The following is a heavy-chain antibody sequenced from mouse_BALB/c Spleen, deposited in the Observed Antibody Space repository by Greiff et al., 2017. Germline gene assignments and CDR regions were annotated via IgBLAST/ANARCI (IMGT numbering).Heavy chain of an antibody. D-gene: IGHD1-1*01. J-gene: IGHJ3*01. Sequence: VHLVESGPGLVAPSQSLSITCTVSGFSLTGYGVNWVRQPPGKGLEWLGMIWGDGSTDYNSALKSRLSISKDNSKSQVFLKMNSLQTDDTARYYCARDDDYGSRGAWFAYWGQGTLVTVSA. V-gene: IGHV2-6-7*01. CDR1: GFSLTGYG. CDR3: ARDDDYGSRGAWFAY. CDR2: IWGDGST.